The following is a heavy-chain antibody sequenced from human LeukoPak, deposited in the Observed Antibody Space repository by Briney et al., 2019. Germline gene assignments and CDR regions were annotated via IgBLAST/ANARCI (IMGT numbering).Heavy chain of an antibody. CDR2: IIPIFGTA. J-gene: IGHJ3*02. CDR3: AKVWATVSSHAFDI. V-gene: IGHV1-69*13. Sequence: SVKVSCKASGGTFSSYAISWVRQAPGPGLEWVGGIIPIFGTANYAQKFQGRVTITADESTSTAYMELSSLRAEDTAVYYCAKVWATVSSHAFDIWGQGTMVTVSS. D-gene: IGHD4-17*01. CDR1: GGTFSSYA.